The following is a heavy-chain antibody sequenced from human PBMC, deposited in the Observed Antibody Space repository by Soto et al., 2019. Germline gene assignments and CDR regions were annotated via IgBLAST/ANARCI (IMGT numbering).Heavy chain of an antibody. V-gene: IGHV3-7*01. CDR3: ATDLNWPKY. CDR2: INQDGSEK. J-gene: IGHJ4*01. CDR1: QISFSSYW. Sequence: EEQLVESGGGLVQPGGSLKLSCVVSQISFSSYWMTWVRQAPGKGLECVANINQDGSEKYYEDSVKGRFTISRDNTKNSLYLHMNSLRAEDTAVYYCATDLNWPKYGGHGTLVAVSS. D-gene: IGHD1-20*01.